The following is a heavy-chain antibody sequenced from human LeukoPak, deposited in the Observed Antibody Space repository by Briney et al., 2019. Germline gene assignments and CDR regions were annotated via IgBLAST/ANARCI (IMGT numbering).Heavy chain of an antibody. CDR2: ISHSGST. D-gene: IGHD3-10*01. V-gene: IGHV4-34*01. CDR3: ARIQASIYDYASGTYRHNCFDP. Sequence: SETLSLTCVVYGGSFSGYYWSWIRQPPGKGLEWIGEISHSGSTNYNPSLKSRVTISIDTSKNQFSLKLSSVTAADTAVYCCARIQASIYDYASGTYRHNCFDPWGQGTLVTVSS. CDR1: GGSFSGYY. J-gene: IGHJ5*02.